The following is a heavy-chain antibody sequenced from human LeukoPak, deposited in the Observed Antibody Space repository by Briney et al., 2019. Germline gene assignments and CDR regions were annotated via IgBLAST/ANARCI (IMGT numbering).Heavy chain of an antibody. CDR3: ARHGGVGVIPDFDY. V-gene: IGHV4-39*01. CDR1: GDSISSSSYY. CDR2: IYYSGST. Sequence: SETLSLTCTVSGDSISSSSYYWGWIRQPPGKGLEWIGSIYYSGSTYYNPSLKSRVTMSVDTSKNQFSLKLSSVTAADTAVYYCARHGGVGVIPDFDYWGPGTLVTISS. D-gene: IGHD2-8*02. J-gene: IGHJ4*02.